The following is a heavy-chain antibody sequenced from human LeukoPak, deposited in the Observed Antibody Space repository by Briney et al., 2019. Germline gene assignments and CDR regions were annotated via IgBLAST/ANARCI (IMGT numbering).Heavy chain of an antibody. J-gene: IGHJ1*01. Sequence: GSSVKVSCKASGGTFSSYTISWVRQAPGQGLEWMGRIIPILGIANYAQKFQGRVTITADKSTSTAYMELSSLRSEDTAVYYCARDRVDYYDSSGYYDWAEYFQHWGQGTLVTVS. CDR3: ARDRVDYYDSSGYYDWAEYFQH. CDR1: GGTFSSYT. D-gene: IGHD3-22*01. CDR2: IIPILGIA. V-gene: IGHV1-69*04.